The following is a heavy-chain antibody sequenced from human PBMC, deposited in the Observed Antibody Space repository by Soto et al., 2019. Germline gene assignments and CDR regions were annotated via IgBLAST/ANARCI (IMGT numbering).Heavy chain of an antibody. D-gene: IGHD5-12*01. J-gene: IGHJ6*02. V-gene: IGHV3-23*01. CDR1: GFTFSSYA. Sequence: GGSLRLSCAASGFTFSSYAMSWVRQAPGKGLEWVSAISGSGGSTYYADSVKGRFTISRDNSKNTLYLQMNSLRAEDTAVYYCAKDRVYSGYDLAYYYYGMDVWGQGTTVTV. CDR3: AKDRVYSGYDLAYYYYGMDV. CDR2: ISGSGGST.